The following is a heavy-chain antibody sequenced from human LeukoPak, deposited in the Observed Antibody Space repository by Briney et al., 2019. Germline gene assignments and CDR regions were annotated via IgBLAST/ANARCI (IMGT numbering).Heavy chain of an antibody. CDR3: ARVYGYCSGGSCYHTGTGFDP. Sequence: SETLSLTCTVSGGSISSSSYYWGWIRQPPGKGLEWIGSIYYSRSTYYNPSLKSRVTISVDTSKNQFSLKLSSVTAADTAVYYCARVYGYCSGGSCYHTGTGFDPWGQGTLVTVSS. J-gene: IGHJ5*02. D-gene: IGHD2-15*01. CDR1: GGSISSSSYY. V-gene: IGHV4-39*07. CDR2: IYYSRST.